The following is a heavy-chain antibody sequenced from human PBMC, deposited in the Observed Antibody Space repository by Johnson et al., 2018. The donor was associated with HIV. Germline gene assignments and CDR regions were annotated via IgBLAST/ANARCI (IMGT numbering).Heavy chain of an antibody. CDR2: ISYDGSHK. V-gene: IGHV3-30*03. CDR3: AREWIGHSSSWFRYAFDI. D-gene: IGHD6-13*01. J-gene: IGHJ3*02. Sequence: QVQLVESGGGVVQPGRSLRVSCGTSGFTFSSYDMHWVRQAPGKGLEWVAVISYDGSHKYYADSLRGRFNRSRDNSKNTLYLQMNSLRAEDTAVYYCAREWIGHSSSWFRYAFDIWGQGTMVTVSS. CDR1: GFTFSSYD.